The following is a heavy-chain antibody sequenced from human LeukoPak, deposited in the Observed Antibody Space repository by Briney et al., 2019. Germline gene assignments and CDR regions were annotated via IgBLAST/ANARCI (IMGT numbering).Heavy chain of an antibody. CDR1: GYTFSAYD. Sequence: ASVKVSCKTSGYTFSAYDVTWARQAPGQGLEWMGWMNPNSGNTGSAQKFWGRVTMTSNASISSAYMELHRLTSEDKAVYYCARGVRNQLLSEYWGQGTLITVSS. J-gene: IGHJ4*02. CDR2: MNPNSGNT. D-gene: IGHD2-2*01. CDR3: ARGVRNQLLSEY. V-gene: IGHV1-8*01.